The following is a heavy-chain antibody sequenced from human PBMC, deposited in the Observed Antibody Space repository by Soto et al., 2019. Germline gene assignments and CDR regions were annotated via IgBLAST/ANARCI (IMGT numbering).Heavy chain of an antibody. J-gene: IGHJ5*01. CDR1: GFSLSTRGVG. D-gene: IGHD5-12*01. CDR3: AHTRDGYKFHS. CDR2: IYWNDDK. Sequence: SGPTLVNPTHTLTLTCTFSGFSLSTRGVGGGWIRQPPGNALEWLALIYWNDDKRYSPSLKSRLTITKHTSKNHVVRTMTNMDPVDTATYYCAHTRDGYKFHSWGQGTLVTVSS. V-gene: IGHV2-5*01.